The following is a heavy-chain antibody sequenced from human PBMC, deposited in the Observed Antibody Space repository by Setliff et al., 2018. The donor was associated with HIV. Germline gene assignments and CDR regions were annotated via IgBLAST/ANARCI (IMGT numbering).Heavy chain of an antibody. Sequence: ASVKVSCKASGYTFNNYGTSWVRQAPGQGLEWMGWINTHSGYTNYAQNVQGRVTVTMDTSTSTAYMELRSLKSDDTAVYYCARGKTWLRFLDYWGQGTLVTVS. D-gene: IGHD5-12*01. J-gene: IGHJ4*02. CDR1: GYTFNNYG. V-gene: IGHV1-18*01. CDR2: INTHSGYT. CDR3: ARGKTWLRFLDY.